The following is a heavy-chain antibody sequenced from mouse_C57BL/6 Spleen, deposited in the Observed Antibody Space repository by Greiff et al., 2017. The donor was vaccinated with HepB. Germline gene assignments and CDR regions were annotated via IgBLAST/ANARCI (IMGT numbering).Heavy chain of an antibody. Sequence: QVQLQQPGAELVRPGSSVKLSCKASGCTFTSYWMHWVKQRPIQGLEWIGNIDPSDSETHYNQKFKDKATLTVDKSSSTAYMQLSSLTSEDSAVYYCARSGSGGDYFDYWGQGTTLTVSS. J-gene: IGHJ2*01. CDR3: ARSGSGGDYFDY. D-gene: IGHD1-1*01. V-gene: IGHV1-52*01. CDR1: GCTFTSYW. CDR2: IDPSDSET.